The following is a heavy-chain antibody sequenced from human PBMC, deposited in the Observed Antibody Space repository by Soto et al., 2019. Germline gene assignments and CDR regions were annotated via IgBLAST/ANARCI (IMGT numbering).Heavy chain of an antibody. V-gene: IGHV3-33*01. Sequence: QVQLVESGGGVVQPGTSLRLSCEASGFTFSSYGMHWVRQAPGKGLECVALVWYDGSNKNYGDSVKGRFTISRDDPKSTLYLQMNSLRVEDTAIYDCARDRQLASFDLWGQGTLVTVSS. CDR3: ARDRQLASFDL. D-gene: IGHD6-13*01. CDR1: GFTFSSYG. CDR2: VWYDGSNK. J-gene: IGHJ4*02.